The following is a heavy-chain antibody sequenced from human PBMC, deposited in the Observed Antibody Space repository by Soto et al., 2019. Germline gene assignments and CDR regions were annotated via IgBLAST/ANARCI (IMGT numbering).Heavy chain of an antibody. CDR2: IYYSGST. CDR3: SRLGSSGSGFCKFDY. D-gene: IGHD3-10*01. Sequence: PSETLSLTCTVSGGSISSSSYYWGWIRQPPGKGLEWIGSIYYSGSTYYNPSLKSRVTISVDTSKNQFSLKLSSVTAADTAVYYCSRLGSSGSGFCKFDYWGQGTLVTVSS. J-gene: IGHJ4*02. V-gene: IGHV4-39*01. CDR1: GGSISSSSYY.